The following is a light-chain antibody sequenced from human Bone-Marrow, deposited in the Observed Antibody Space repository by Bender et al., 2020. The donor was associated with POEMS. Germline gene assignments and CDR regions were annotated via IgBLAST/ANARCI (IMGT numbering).Light chain of an antibody. J-gene: IGLJ1*01. Sequence: QSALTQPASVSGSPGQSITISCTGSNSDVGGYNFVSWYQQHPGKAPKLVIFDVTNRPSGVSNRFSGSKSGNTASLTISGLQAEDEADYYCSSYAGSDNYVFGTGTKVTVL. CDR2: DVT. CDR1: NSDVGGYNF. V-gene: IGLV2-14*03. CDR3: SSYAGSDNYV.